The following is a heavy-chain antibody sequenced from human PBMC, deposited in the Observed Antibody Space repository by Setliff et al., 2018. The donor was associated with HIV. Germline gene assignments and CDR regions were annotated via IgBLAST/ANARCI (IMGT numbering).Heavy chain of an antibody. CDR1: GGAFSGYY. D-gene: IGHD3-22*01. CDR3: ASRVYYYDSSGYLREEGFDP. Sequence: SETLSLTCAVYGGAFSGYYWSWIRQPPGKGLEWIAYIYYSGSTYYNPSLKSRVTISVDTSKNQFSLKLSSVTAADAAVYYCASRVYYYDSSGYLREEGFDPWGQGTLVTVSS. V-gene: IGHV4-34*01. CDR2: IYYSGST. J-gene: IGHJ5*02.